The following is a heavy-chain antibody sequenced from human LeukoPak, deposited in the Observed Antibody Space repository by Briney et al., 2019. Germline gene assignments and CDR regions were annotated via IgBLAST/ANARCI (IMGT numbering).Heavy chain of an antibody. J-gene: IGHJ5*02. CDR1: GYTFTSYY. D-gene: IGHD5-18*01. CDR3: ARSVTAYDNWFDP. V-gene: IGHV1-46*01. Sequence: ASVKVSCKSSGYTFTSYYMRWVRQAPGQGLDWMGIINPSGGSTSYAQKFQGRVTMTRDTSTSTVYMELSSLRSEDTAVYYCARSVTAYDNWFDPWGQGTLVTVSS. CDR2: INPSGGST.